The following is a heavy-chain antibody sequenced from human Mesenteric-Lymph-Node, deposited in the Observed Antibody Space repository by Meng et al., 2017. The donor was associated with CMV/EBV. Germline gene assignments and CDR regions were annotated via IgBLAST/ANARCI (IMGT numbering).Heavy chain of an antibody. V-gene: IGHV3-21*01. Sequence: GESLKISCAASGFTFSSYSMNWVRQAPGKGLEWVSSISSSSSYIYYADSVKGRFTISRDNAKNSLYLQMNSLRAEDTAVYYCARSESSSWNYYYGMDVWGQGTTVTVS. J-gene: IGHJ6*02. CDR3: ARSESSSWNYYYGMDV. CDR1: GFTFSSYS. CDR2: ISSSSSYI. D-gene: IGHD6-13*01.